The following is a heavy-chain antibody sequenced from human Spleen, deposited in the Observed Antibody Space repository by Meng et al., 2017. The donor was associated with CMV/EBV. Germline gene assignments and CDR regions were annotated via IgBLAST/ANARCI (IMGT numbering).Heavy chain of an antibody. J-gene: IGHJ5*02. CDR1: GYTFTSYG. D-gene: IGHD2-15*01. Sequence: QLLHSEAEWRKPGASVKASCTAQGYTFTSYGISWVRQAPGQGLEWMGWISAYNGNTNYAQKLQGRVTMTTDTSTSTAYMELRSLRSDDTAVYYCARIVARGGWFDPWGQGTLVTVSS. CDR2: ISAYNGNT. CDR3: ARIVARGGWFDP. V-gene: IGHV1-18*01.